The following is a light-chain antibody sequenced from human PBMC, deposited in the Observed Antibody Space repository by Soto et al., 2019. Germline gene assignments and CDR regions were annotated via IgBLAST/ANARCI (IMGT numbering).Light chain of an antibody. J-gene: IGKJ3*01. CDR3: QQYNTYQFT. Sequence: DIQMTQSPSTLSASVGDRVTITCRASQSIRSWLAWYQQKPGKAPKVLIYKASNLESGVPSRFSGSGFGTEFTLTISRLEPVDFSTYYCQQYNTYQFTFGPGTKVDIK. V-gene: IGKV1-5*03. CDR2: KAS. CDR1: QSIRSW.